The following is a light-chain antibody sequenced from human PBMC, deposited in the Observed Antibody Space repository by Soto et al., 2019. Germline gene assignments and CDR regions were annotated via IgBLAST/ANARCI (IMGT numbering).Light chain of an antibody. CDR3: SSYTSRTSHVV. J-gene: IGLJ2*01. CDR2: DVA. CDR1: SSDVGGSNF. Sequence: QSVLTQPASVSDSPGQSITISCTGTSSDVGGSNFVSWYQQHPGKPPKLIIYDVANRPSGVSNRFSGSKSGSTASLIISGLQAEDESDYYCSSYTSRTSHVVFGGGTKLTVL. V-gene: IGLV2-14*03.